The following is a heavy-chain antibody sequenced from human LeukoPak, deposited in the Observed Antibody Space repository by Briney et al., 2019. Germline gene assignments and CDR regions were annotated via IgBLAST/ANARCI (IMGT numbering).Heavy chain of an antibody. J-gene: IGHJ6*02. V-gene: IGHV3-30-3*01. Sequence: GGSLRLSCAASGFTFSIYAMHWVRQAPGKGLEWVAVISYDGSNKYYADSVKGRFTISRDNSKNTLYLQMNSLRAEDTAVYYCARDYHSSSWQSRYYYYGMDVWGQGTTVTVSS. CDR2: ISYDGSNK. CDR3: ARDYHSSSWQSRYYYYGMDV. D-gene: IGHD6-13*01. CDR1: GFTFSIYA.